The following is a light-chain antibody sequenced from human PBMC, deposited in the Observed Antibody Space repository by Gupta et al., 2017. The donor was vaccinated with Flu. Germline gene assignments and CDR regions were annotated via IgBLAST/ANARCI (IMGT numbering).Light chain of an antibody. CDR3: QQYTKWPIS. CDR1: QNVGRN. Sequence: ETVMTQSPVTLSASPAERVTLSCRASQNVGRNLAWYQQKPGRAPRLLIFSASTRAADVPARFSGSGSSTDFTLTIDGLQSEDFVFYFCQQYTKWPISFGGGTTVDIK. CDR2: SAS. V-gene: IGKV3D-15*01. J-gene: IGKJ4*01.